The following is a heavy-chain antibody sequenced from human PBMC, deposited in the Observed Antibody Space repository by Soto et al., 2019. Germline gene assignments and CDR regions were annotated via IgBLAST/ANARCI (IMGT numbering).Heavy chain of an antibody. CDR3: ARDWGIAVAADSYGMDV. J-gene: IGHJ6*02. V-gene: IGHV1-18*01. CDR1: GYTFTSYG. Sequence: ASVKVSCKASGYTFTSYGISWVRQAPGQGLEWMGWISAYNGNTNYAQKLQGRVTMTTDTSTSTAYMELRSLRSDDTAVYYCARDWGIAVAADSYGMDVWGQGITVTVSS. CDR2: ISAYNGNT. D-gene: IGHD6-19*01.